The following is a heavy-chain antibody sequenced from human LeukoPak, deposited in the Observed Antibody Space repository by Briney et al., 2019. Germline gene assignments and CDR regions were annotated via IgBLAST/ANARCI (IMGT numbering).Heavy chain of an antibody. J-gene: IGHJ6*03. CDR2: ISSSGSTI. V-gene: IGHV3-11*04. CDR1: GFTFSDYY. CDR3: AGLSYYSYYMDV. Sequence: AGSLTLSCAASGFTFSDYYMSWIRQAPGEGLEGGSYISSSGSTIYYADSVKGRFTISRDNAKNSLYLQMNSLRAEDTAVYYCAGLSYYSYYMDVWGKGTTVTVSS.